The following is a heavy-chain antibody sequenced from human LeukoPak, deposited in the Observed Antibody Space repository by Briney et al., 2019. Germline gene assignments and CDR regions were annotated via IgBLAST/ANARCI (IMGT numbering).Heavy chain of an antibody. J-gene: IGHJ4*02. V-gene: IGHV3-11*01. D-gene: IGHD3-22*01. CDR2: IGGSGPTI. Sequence: PGGSLRLSCAASGFTFSDYYMTWIRQAPGKGLEWVSYIGGSGPTIYYADSVEGRFTVSRDNAKNSLHLQMNSLRAEDTAVYYCARDRSGYYHGLDYWGQGILVTVSP. CDR3: ARDRSGYYHGLDY. CDR1: GFTFSDYY.